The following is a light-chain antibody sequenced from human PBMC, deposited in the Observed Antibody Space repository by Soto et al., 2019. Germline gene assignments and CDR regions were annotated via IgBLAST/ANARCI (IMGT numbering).Light chain of an antibody. CDR2: GAS. Sequence: IVMTQSPATLSVSPGERAALSCRASQSVSSNLAWYQQKPGQAPRIIIFGASGRATGIPDRFSGSGSGTDFTLTITRLEPEDFAVYYCQQYGSLSWTFGQGTKVDIK. J-gene: IGKJ1*01. V-gene: IGKV3-20*01. CDR3: QQYGSLSWT. CDR1: QSVSSN.